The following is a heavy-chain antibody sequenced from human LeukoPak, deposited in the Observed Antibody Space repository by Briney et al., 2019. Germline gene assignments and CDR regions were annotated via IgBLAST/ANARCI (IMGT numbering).Heavy chain of an antibody. J-gene: IGHJ3*01. CDR2: ISYDGSNT. V-gene: IGHV3-30-3*02. CDR3: AKKGISATPDDAFDF. D-gene: IGHD2-15*01. Sequence: GGSLRLSCAASGFTFSSYAMHWVRQAPGKGLEWVAAISYDGSNTYYAASVKGRFTISRDNFKSTLYLQMNSLRAEHTAVYYCAKKGISATPDDAFDFWGQRTMVTVSS. CDR1: GFTFSSYA.